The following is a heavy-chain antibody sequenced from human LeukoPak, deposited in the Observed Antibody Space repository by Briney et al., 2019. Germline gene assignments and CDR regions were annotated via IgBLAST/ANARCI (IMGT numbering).Heavy chain of an antibody. CDR2: INPNSGGT. V-gene: IGHV1-2*02. Sequence: ASVKVSCKASGYTFIGYYMHWVRQAPGQGLEWMGWINPNSGGTNYAQKFQDRVTMTRDTSISTAYKELSRLRSDDTAMYFCARAYTGFEAFDYWGQGTLVTVSS. CDR3: ARAYTGFEAFDY. J-gene: IGHJ4*02. CDR1: GYTFIGYY. D-gene: IGHD5-12*01.